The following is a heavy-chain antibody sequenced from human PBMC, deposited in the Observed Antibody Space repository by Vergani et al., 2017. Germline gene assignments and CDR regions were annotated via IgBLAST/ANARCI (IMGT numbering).Heavy chain of an antibody. CDR1: GFTFSSYA. CDR2: ISGSGGST. Sequence: EVQLLESGGGLVQPGGSLRLSCAASGFTFSSYAMSWVRQAPGKGLEWVSAISGSGGSTYYAYSVKGRFTISRDNSKNTLYLQMNSLRAEDTAVYYCAKDGSYSSGTDYWGQGTLVTVSS. D-gene: IGHD6-19*01. CDR3: AKDGSYSSGTDY. J-gene: IGHJ4*02. V-gene: IGHV3-23*01.